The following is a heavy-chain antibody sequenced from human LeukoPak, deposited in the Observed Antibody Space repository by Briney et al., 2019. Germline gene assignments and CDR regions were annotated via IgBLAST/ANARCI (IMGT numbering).Heavy chain of an antibody. D-gene: IGHD3-10*01. CDR1: GFTFSNYA. Sequence: GGSLRLSCAGSGFTFSNYAMTWVRQAPGKGLEWVSSVSGSGRNTFYPDSVEGRFTISRDNSKNTVYLQMNTLRPEDTAVYYCARAPDALWFGELLFGGQGTLVTVSS. V-gene: IGHV3-23*01. CDR3: ARAPDALWFGELLF. CDR2: VSGSGRNT. J-gene: IGHJ4*02.